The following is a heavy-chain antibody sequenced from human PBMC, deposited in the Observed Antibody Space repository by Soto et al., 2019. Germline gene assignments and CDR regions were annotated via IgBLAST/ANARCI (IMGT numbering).Heavy chain of an antibody. V-gene: IGHV5-51*01. J-gene: IGHJ5*02. CDR1: GYSFISYC. D-gene: IGHD3-10*01. CDR2: IYPVDSDT. CDR3: ARAMVRGVIIDDNWFDP. Sequence: GESLKISCKGSGYSFISYCIGWVRQMPGKGLEWMAIIYPVDSDTRYSPSFQGQVTISADKSISTAYLQWSSLKASDTAMYYCARAMVRGVIIDDNWFDPWGQGTLVTVSS.